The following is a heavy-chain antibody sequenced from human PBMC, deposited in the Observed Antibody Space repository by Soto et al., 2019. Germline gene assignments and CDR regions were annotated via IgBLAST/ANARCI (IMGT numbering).Heavy chain of an antibody. CDR3: ARAKYYDFWSGYYSAFDY. D-gene: IGHD3-3*01. Sequence: GSLRLSCAASGFTFSSYSMNWVRQAPGKGLEWVSSISSSSSYIYYADSVKGRFTISRDNAKNSLYLQMNSLRAEDTAVYYCARAKYYDFWSGYYSAFDYWGQGTLVTVSS. CDR1: GFTFSSYS. CDR2: ISSSSSYI. V-gene: IGHV3-21*01. J-gene: IGHJ4*02.